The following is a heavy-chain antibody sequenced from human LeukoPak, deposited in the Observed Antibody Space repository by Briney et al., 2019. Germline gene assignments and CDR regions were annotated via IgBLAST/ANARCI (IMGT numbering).Heavy chain of an antibody. Sequence: GGSLRLSCAASGFTFSSYAMSWVRQAPGKGLEGVSAISGSGGSTYYADSVKGRFTISRDNSKNTLYLQMNSLRAEDTAVYYCAKGYSVIVVGDSYFDYWGQGTLVTVSS. J-gene: IGHJ4*02. CDR2: ISGSGGST. D-gene: IGHD3-22*01. CDR3: AKGYSVIVVGDSYFDY. CDR1: GFTFSSYA. V-gene: IGHV3-23*01.